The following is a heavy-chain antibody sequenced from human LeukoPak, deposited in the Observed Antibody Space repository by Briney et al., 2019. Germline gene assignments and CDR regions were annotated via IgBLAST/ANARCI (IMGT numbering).Heavy chain of an antibody. CDR1: GGSISNYY. D-gene: IGHD5-24*01. CDR3: ARIVEMATTVDY. CDR2: IYYSGNT. Sequence: SETLSLTCTVSGGSISNYYWGWIRQPPGMGLGWIGSIYYSGNTYYNPSLKSRVTISVDTSKNQFSLKLSSVTAADTAVYYCARIVEMATTVDYWGQGTLVTVSS. J-gene: IGHJ4*02. V-gene: IGHV4-39*07.